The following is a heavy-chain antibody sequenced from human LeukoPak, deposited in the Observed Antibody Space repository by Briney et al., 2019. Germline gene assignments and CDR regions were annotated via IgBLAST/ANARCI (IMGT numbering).Heavy chain of an antibody. Sequence: SVKVSCKASGGTFSSYAISWVRQAPGQGLEWMGRIIPIFGIANYAQKFQGRVTITADKSTSTAYMELSSLRSEDTAAYYCARGAYCSSTSCRLDYWGQGTLVTVSS. CDR2: IIPIFGIA. D-gene: IGHD2-2*01. CDR1: GGTFSSYA. CDR3: ARGAYCSSTSCRLDY. V-gene: IGHV1-69*04. J-gene: IGHJ4*02.